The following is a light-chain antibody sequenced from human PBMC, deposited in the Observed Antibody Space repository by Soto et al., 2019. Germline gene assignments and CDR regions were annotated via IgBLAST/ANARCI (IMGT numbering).Light chain of an antibody. V-gene: IGKV3-15*01. Sequence: EIVMTQSPATLSVSPWERATLSCRASQSVSSNLAWYQQKPGQAPRLLIYGASTRATGIPSRFSGSGSGTEFTLTISSLEPEDFAVYYCQQRSNWPTFGGGTKVDIK. CDR2: GAS. J-gene: IGKJ4*01. CDR3: QQRSNWPT. CDR1: QSVSSN.